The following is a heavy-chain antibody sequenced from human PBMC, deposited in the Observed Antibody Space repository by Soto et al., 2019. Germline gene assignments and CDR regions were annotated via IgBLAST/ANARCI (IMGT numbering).Heavy chain of an antibody. CDR1: GYTFTGYY. D-gene: IGHD3-3*01. CDR2: INPNSGGT. Sequence: ASVKVSCKASGYTFTGYYMHWVRQAPGQGLEWMGWINPNSGGTNYAQKFQGGVTMTRDTSISTAYMELSRLRSDDTAVYYCARNERITIFGVVSARNWGQGTLVTVSS. CDR3: ARNERITIFGVVSARN. V-gene: IGHV1-2*02. J-gene: IGHJ4*02.